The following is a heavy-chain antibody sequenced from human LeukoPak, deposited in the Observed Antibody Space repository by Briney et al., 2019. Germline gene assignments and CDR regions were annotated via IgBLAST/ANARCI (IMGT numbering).Heavy chain of an antibody. CDR2: IYYSGST. J-gene: IGHJ4*02. CDR3: ARDQRYYDILTGYYRPGYLLDY. CDR1: VRSISSYY. D-gene: IGHD3-9*01. Sequence: SETLSLTCTVSVRSISSYYWSWIREPPGKGLEWIGYIYYSGSTNYNPSLKSRDTISVDTSKNQFSLKLSSVTAADTAVYYCARDQRYYDILTGYYRPGYLLDYWGGGTLVTVSS. V-gene: IGHV4-59*01.